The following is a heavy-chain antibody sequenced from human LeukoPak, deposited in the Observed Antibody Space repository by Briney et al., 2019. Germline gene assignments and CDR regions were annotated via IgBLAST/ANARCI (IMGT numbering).Heavy chain of an antibody. CDR2: IYTSGST. Sequence: SETLSLTCTVSGGSISSYYWSWIRQPAGKGLEWIGRIYTSGSTNYNPSLKSRVTMSVETSKNQFSLKLSSVTAADTAVYYCARGEYQLLSAYYYYYYMDVWGKGTTVTVSS. V-gene: IGHV4-4*07. D-gene: IGHD2-2*01. J-gene: IGHJ6*03. CDR1: GGSISSYY. CDR3: ARGEYQLLSAYYYYYYMDV.